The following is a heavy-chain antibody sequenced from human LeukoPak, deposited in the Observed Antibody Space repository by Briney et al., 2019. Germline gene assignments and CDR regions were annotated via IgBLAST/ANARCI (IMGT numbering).Heavy chain of an antibody. CDR2: ISGSGSTI. V-gene: IGHV3-11*04. CDR3: ARPPDNYYYYYMDV. J-gene: IGHJ6*03. CDR1: GFTFGDYS. Sequence: GGSLRLSCAASGFTFGDYSMTWIRQAPGKGLEWVSYISGSGSTIYYADSVKGRFTISRDNAKNSLYLQMNSLRAEDTAVYYCARPPDNYYYYYMDVWGKGTTVTVSS.